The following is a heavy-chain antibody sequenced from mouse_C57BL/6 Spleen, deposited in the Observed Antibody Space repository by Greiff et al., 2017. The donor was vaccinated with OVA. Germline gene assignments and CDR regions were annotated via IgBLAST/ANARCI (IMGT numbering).Heavy chain of an antibody. CDR3: AKPPWGNGYAMDY. J-gene: IGHJ4*01. CDR1: GFSLTSYG. CDR2: IWRGGST. Sequence: QVQLKESGPGLVQPSQSLSITCTVSGFSLTSYGVHWVRQSPGKGLEWLGVIWRGGSTDYNAAFMSRLSITKDNSKSQVFFKMNSLQADDTAIYYCAKPPWGNGYAMDYWGQGTSVTVSS. V-gene: IGHV2-5*01. D-gene: IGHD2-1*01.